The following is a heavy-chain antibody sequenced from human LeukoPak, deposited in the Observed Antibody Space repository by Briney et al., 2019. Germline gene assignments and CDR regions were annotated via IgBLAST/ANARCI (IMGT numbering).Heavy chain of an antibody. J-gene: IGHJ4*02. D-gene: IGHD6-13*01. CDR2: IFYSGTT. CDR1: GGSISSSNYH. Sequence: SETLSLTCTVSGGSISSSNYHWGWIRLPPGKGLEWIGSIFYSGTTYYNPSLKSRVTISVDTSENQFSLKLSSVTAADTAVYYCARYNSPSGDFDYWGQGTLVTVSS. V-gene: IGHV4-39*01. CDR3: ARYNSPSGDFDY.